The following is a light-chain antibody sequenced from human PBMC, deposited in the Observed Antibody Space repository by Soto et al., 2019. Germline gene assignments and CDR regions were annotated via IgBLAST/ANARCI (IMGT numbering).Light chain of an antibody. CDR2: DAD. Sequence: DNVLTQSPGTLSLSPGETATLTCSASHSVSSTFLAWYQQKPGQAPTLLIYDADTRATGIPARFSGSGSGTDFTLTISSLKPEDFAVYFCQQRSNWPPITFGGGTKVDI. CDR1: HSVSSTF. CDR3: QQRSNWPPIT. J-gene: IGKJ4*01. V-gene: IGKV3D-20*02.